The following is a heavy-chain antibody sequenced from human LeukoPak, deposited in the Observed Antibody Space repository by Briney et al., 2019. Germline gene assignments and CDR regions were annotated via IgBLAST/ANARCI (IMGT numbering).Heavy chain of an antibody. CDR1: GGSVSRSGYY. CDR2: IYYTGRT. CDR3: ARRIESLYYFDY. J-gene: IGHJ4*02. D-gene: IGHD2-8*01. Sequence: PSETLSLTCAVSGGSVSRSGYYWSWIRQPPGKGLEWIAYIYYTGRTNYNPSLKSRVTISLDTSNSQFSLKLSSVTAADTAVYYCARRIESLYYFDYWGQGTLVTVSS. V-gene: IGHV4-61*08.